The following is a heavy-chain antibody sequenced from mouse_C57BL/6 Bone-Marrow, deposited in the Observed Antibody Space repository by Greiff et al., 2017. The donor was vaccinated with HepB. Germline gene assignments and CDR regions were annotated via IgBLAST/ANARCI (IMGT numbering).Heavy chain of an antibody. V-gene: IGHV1-64*01. Sequence: QVQLKESGAELVKPGASVKLSCKASGYTFTSYWMHWVKQRPGQGLEWIGMIHPNSGSTNYNEKFKSKATLTVDKSSSTAYMQLSSLTSEDSAVYYCVWVLDAMDYWGQGTSVTVSS. CDR1: GYTFTSYW. CDR3: VWVLDAMDY. J-gene: IGHJ4*01. CDR2: IHPNSGST.